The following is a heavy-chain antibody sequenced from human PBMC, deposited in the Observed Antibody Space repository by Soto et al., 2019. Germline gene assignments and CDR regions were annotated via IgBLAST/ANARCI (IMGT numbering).Heavy chain of an antibody. CDR1: GFTFSSYA. D-gene: IGHD6-13*01. V-gene: IGHV3-64*02. Sequence: LRLSCAASGFTFSSYAMHWVRQAPGKGLEYVSAISSNGGSTYYADSVKGRFTISRDNSKNTLYLQMGSLRAEDMAVYYCARAAAGAFDIWGQGTMVTVSS. CDR2: ISSNGGST. CDR3: ARAAAGAFDI. J-gene: IGHJ3*02.